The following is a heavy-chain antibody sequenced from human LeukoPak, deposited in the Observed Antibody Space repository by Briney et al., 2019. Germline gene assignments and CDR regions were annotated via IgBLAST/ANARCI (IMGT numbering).Heavy chain of an antibody. D-gene: IGHD6-13*01. V-gene: IGHV3-30*03. Sequence: GGSLRLSCAASGFTFSTYWMYWVRQALGKGLEWVALISYDGSVEKNAASVKGRFTISRDNSKNTLYLQMNSLRTEDTAVYYCARALGSSWDSSLDSWGQGTLVPVSS. J-gene: IGHJ4*02. CDR2: ISYDGSVE. CDR1: GFTFSTYW. CDR3: ARALGSSWDSSLDS.